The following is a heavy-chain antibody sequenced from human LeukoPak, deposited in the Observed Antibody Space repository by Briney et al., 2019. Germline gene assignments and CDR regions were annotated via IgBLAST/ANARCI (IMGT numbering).Heavy chain of an antibody. D-gene: IGHD3-3*01. CDR3: ARLSVWSGYYLD. J-gene: IGHJ4*02. Sequence: PSETLSLTCTVSGGSISSSTYYWGWIRQSPGKGPEWIGSIYYSGTTYYNPSVKSRVTISVDTSKNQFSLKLSSVTAADTAVYYCARLSVWSGYYLDWGQGTLVTVSS. V-gene: IGHV4-39*01. CDR1: GGSISSSTYY. CDR2: IYYSGTT.